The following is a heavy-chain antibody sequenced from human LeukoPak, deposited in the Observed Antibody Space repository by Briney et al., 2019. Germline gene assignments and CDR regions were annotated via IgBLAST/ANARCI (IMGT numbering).Heavy chain of an antibody. CDR1: GGSMSSSSYY. V-gene: IGHV4-39*07. D-gene: IGHD3-10*01. J-gene: IGHJ4*02. CDR3: ARKYYYGSGSYRR. Sequence: SETLSLTCTVSGGSMSSSSYYWGWIRQPPGKGLEWIGEINHSGSTNYNPSLKSRVTISVDTSKNQFSLKLSPVTAADTAVYYCARKYYYGSGSYRRWGQGTLVTVSS. CDR2: INHSGST.